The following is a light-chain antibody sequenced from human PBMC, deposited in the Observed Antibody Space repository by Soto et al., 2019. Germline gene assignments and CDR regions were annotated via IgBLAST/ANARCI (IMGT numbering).Light chain of an antibody. CDR3: QSYDSRRSGDVV. Sequence: QSVLTQPPSVSGAPGQRVTISCTGSSSNIGAGYDVHWYQQLPGTAPKLLIYGNSNRPSGVPDRFSGSKSGTSASLATTGLQAEDEADYYCQSYDSRRSGDVVFGGGTKLTVL. CDR1: SSNIGAGYD. CDR2: GNS. V-gene: IGLV1-40*01. J-gene: IGLJ2*01.